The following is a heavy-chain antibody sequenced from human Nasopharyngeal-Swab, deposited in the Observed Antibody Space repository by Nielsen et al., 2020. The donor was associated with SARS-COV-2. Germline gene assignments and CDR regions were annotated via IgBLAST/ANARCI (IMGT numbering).Heavy chain of an antibody. CDR2: IIPILGIA. CDR3: ARERLGRSGSGRVDKDY. Sequence: WARQAPGQGLEWMGRIIPILGIANYAQKFQDRVTITADKSTSTAYMELSSLRSEDTAVYYCARERLGRSGSGRVDKDYWGQGTLVTVSS. V-gene: IGHV1-69*04. J-gene: IGHJ4*02. D-gene: IGHD3-10*01.